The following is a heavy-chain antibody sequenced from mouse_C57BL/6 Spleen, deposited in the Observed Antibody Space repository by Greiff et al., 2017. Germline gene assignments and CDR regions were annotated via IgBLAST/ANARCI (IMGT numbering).Heavy chain of an antibody. V-gene: IGHV14-2*01. Sequence: VQLQQSGAELVKPGASVKLSCTASGFNIKDYYMHWVKQRTEQGLEWIGRIDPEDGETKYAPKLQRKATITADASSNTASLQLRSLTSEYTAVYYCARGITTVVPYFDYWGQGTTLTVSS. D-gene: IGHD1-1*01. CDR2: IDPEDGET. CDR3: ARGITTVVPYFDY. CDR1: GFNIKDYY. J-gene: IGHJ2*01.